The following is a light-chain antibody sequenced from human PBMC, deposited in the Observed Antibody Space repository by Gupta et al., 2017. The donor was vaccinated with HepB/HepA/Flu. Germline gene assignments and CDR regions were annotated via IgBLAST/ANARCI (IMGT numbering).Light chain of an antibody. Sequence: QSVLPQPPSVSGAPGQRVTIPCPGSSSNIGAGYDVHWYQQLPGTAPKLLIYGNSNRPSGVPDRFSGSKSGTSASLAITGLQAEDEADYYCQSYDSSLSAPYVFGTGTKVTVL. J-gene: IGLJ1*01. CDR3: QSYDSSLSAPYV. CDR2: GNS. CDR1: SSNIGAGYD. V-gene: IGLV1-40*01.